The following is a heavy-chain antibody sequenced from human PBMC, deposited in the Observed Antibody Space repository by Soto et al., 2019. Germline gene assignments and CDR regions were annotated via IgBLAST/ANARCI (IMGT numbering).Heavy chain of an antibody. J-gene: IGHJ4*02. Sequence: SETLSLTCDVSGGSFSENYWTWIRQYPGKGLEWIGYIYYSGSTNYNPSLKSRVTISVDASRSQFSLKLTSVTAADTALYYCAAGTLGAVWTTLDDWGQGTLVTVSS. CDR2: IYYSGST. V-gene: IGHV4-59*03. CDR1: GGSFSENY. CDR3: AAGTLGAVWTTLDD. D-gene: IGHD1-1*01.